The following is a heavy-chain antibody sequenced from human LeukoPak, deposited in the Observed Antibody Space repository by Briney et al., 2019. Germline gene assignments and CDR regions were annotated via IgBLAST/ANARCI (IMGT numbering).Heavy chain of an antibody. Sequence: GGSLRLSCTVSGFTFGDYAMSWVRQAPGKGLKWVGFIRSKAYGGTTEYAASVKGRFTISRDDSKSIAYLQMNSLKTEDTAVYYCTNWDQTRFDYWGQGTPVTVSS. CDR3: TNWDQTRFDY. D-gene: IGHD1-1*01. CDR2: IRSKAYGGTT. V-gene: IGHV3-49*04. J-gene: IGHJ4*02. CDR1: GFTFGDYA.